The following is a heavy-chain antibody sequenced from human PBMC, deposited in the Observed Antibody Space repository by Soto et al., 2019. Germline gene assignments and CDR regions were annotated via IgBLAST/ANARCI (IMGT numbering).Heavy chain of an antibody. Sequence: EVQLVESGGGLVKPGGSLRLSCAASGFTFSNAWMSWVRQAPGKGLEWVGRIKSKTDGGTTDYAAPVKGRFTISRDDSKHTLYLQMNSLKTEDTAVYYCTSPAVAGAFEIWGQGTMVTVSS. D-gene: IGHD6-19*01. CDR1: GFTFSNAW. J-gene: IGHJ3*02. CDR3: TSPAVAGAFEI. V-gene: IGHV3-15*01. CDR2: IKSKTDGGTT.